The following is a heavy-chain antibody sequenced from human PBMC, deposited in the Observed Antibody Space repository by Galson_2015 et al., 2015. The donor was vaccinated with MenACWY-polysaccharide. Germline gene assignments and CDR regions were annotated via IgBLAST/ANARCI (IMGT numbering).Heavy chain of an antibody. CDR2: VYHGDSDT. CDR1: GYSFISYW. V-gene: IGHV5-51*03. J-gene: IGHJ4*02. Sequence: QSGAEVTKPGESLEISCKASGYSFISYWIGWVRQMPGKGLEWMGIVYHGDSDTRYSPSFQGQVTISADKSISTAYLQWSSLKASDTAMYYCARPSGHTGNYYFDYWGQGTLVTVSS. CDR3: ARPSGHTGNYYFDY. D-gene: IGHD1-1*01.